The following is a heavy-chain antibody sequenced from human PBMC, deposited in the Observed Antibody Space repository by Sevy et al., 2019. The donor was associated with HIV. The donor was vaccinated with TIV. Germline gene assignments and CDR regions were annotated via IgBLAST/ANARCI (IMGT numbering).Heavy chain of an antibody. D-gene: IGHD4-17*01. CDR1: GFTFSNTW. V-gene: IGHV3-15*01. CDR2: IKTKNDGGTT. J-gene: IGHJ3*02. Sequence: GGSLRPSCAASGFTFSNTWMSWVRQAPGKGLELVGRIKTKNDGGTTDYAAPVIGRITISRDDSKSTLYLRMNSLKIEDTAVYYCTTMGWHGGFDIWGQGTMVTVSS. CDR3: TTMGWHGGFDI.